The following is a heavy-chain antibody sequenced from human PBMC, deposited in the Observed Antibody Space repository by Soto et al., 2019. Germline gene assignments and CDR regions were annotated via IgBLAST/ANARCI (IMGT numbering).Heavy chain of an antibody. CDR3: VRHFDK. CDR2: IISDGSST. Sequence: SLRLSCAAPGFTFSSYWMHWVRQAPGKGLVWVSRIISDGSSTTYADSVKGRFTISRDNAKNTLYLQMNSLRAEDTAVYYCVRHFDKWGQGTLVTVSS. J-gene: IGHJ4*02. V-gene: IGHV3-74*01. CDR1: GFTFSSYW.